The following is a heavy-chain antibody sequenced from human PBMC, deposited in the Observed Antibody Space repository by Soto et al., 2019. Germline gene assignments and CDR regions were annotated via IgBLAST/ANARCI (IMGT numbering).Heavy chain of an antibody. J-gene: IGHJ4*02. V-gene: IGHV3-23*01. CDR3: AKRADSSGSYYYFDE. CDR2: ISGSGGST. D-gene: IGHD3-22*01. CDR1: GFTFSSYA. Sequence: VVSLRLSFAASGFTFSSYAMSWVRQAPGKGLEWVSAISGSGGSTYYADSVKGRFTISRDNSKNTLYLQMNSLRAEDTAVYYCAKRADSSGSYYYFDEWGKGNLVTV.